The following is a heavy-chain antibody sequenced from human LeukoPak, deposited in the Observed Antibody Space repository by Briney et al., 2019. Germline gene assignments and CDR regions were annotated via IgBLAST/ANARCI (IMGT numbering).Heavy chain of an antibody. V-gene: IGHV3-53*01. CDR1: GFTLSNHY. CDR2: IYSGGYT. Sequence: GGSLRLSCVASGFTLSNHYMSWVRQAPGKGLEWVSVIYSGGYTYHEDSVKGRFTISRDNSKNTVYLQVNSLRAEYTAVYYCGGFNEQQMYFQHWGQGTPVTVSS. D-gene: IGHD6-13*01. J-gene: IGHJ1*01. CDR3: GGFNEQQMYFQH.